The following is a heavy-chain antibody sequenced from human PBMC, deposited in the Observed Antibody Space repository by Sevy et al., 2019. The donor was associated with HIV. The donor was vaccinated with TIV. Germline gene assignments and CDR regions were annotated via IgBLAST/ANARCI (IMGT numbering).Heavy chain of an antibody. CDR1: GFTFSSYW. Sequence: GGSLRLSYAASGFTFSSYWMHWVRQAPGKGLVWVSRINSDGSSTSYADSVKGRFTISRDNAKNTLYLQMNSLRAEDTAVYYCAREDQAAAEPFDYWGQGTLVTVSS. CDR2: INSDGSST. J-gene: IGHJ4*02. CDR3: AREDQAAAEPFDY. D-gene: IGHD6-13*01. V-gene: IGHV3-74*01.